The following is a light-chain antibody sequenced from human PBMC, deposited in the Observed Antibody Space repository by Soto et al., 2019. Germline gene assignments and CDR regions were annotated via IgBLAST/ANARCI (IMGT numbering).Light chain of an antibody. CDR1: SSDVDIYSR. CDR2: EVT. CDR3: SLYTSSSTYVV. J-gene: IGLJ2*01. Sequence: QSALTQPPSVSGSPGQSVTISCTGTSSDVDIYSRVSWYQQPPGTAPKLMIYEVTKRPSGVPDRFSGSESGNTASLTISGLQAEDEGDYYCSLYTSSSTYVVFGGGTQLTVL. V-gene: IGLV2-18*01.